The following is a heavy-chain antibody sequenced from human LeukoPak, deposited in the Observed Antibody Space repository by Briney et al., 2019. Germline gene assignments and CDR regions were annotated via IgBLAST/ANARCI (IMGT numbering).Heavy chain of an antibody. CDR2: ISASGGGT. CDR3: AKGRGSGSLQLDY. J-gene: IGHJ4*02. V-gene: IGHV3-23*01. D-gene: IGHD3-10*01. Sequence: GGSLRLSCAASGFTFSSYAMSWVRQPPGKGLEWVSSISASGGGTFFADSVKGRFTISRDDSKNTLYLQMNSLRAEDTAVFYCAKGRGSGSLQLDYWGQGTLVTVSS. CDR1: GFTFSSYA.